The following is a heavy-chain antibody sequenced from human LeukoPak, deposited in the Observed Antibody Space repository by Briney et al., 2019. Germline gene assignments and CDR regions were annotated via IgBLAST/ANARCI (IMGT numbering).Heavy chain of an antibody. Sequence: PSETLFLTCGVSGYSIKNGYYWGWVRQPPGKGLEWIGCIYNTGTTYYNPSLKSRVTISVDTSKNQFSLRLSSVTAADTAVYYCARGSIPTLLGGYVTFDPWGQGTLVAVSS. CDR1: GYSIKNGYY. CDR3: ARGSIPTLLGGYVTFDP. D-gene: IGHD5-12*01. J-gene: IGHJ5*02. V-gene: IGHV4-38-2*01. CDR2: IYNTGTT.